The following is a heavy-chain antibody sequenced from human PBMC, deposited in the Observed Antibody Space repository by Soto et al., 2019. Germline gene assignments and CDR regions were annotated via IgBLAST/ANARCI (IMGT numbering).Heavy chain of an antibody. Sequence: QVQLQESGPGLVKPSETLSLTCTVSGGAISSYYWSWIRQPPGKRLEWIGYIYYSGSTKYNPSLKSRVTISVDTSKNQFSLKLSSVTAADTAVYYCARDRVGWFDLWGQGTLVTVSS. CDR2: IYYSGST. J-gene: IGHJ5*02. V-gene: IGHV4-59*01. CDR3: ARDRVGWFDL. CDR1: GGAISSYY. D-gene: IGHD3-10*01.